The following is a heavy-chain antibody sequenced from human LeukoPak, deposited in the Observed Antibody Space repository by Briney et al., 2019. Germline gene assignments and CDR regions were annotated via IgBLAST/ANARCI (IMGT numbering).Heavy chain of an antibody. Sequence: SETLSLTCTVSGGSISSGGYYWSWIRQHPGKGLEWIGYIYYSGSTYYNPSLKSRVTISVNTSKNQFSLKLSSVTAADTAVYYCARDHNNHFDYWGQGTLVTVSS. D-gene: IGHD1-14*01. CDR3: ARDHNNHFDY. J-gene: IGHJ4*02. CDR1: GGSISSGGYY. CDR2: IYYSGST. V-gene: IGHV4-31*03.